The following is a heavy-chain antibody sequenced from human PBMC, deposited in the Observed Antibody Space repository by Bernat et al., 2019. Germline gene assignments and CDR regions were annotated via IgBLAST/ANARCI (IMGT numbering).Heavy chain of an antibody. Sequence: EVHLLESGGGLVQPGGSLRLSCAASGFTFTNYVMGWVRQAPGKRLEWVSSIGGGGDNTYYADSVKGRFTISRDNSKDTQYLQMNSLRAEDTAVYYCVKVKVESATPNDPHFDYWGQGTLVTVSS. CDR3: VKVKVESATPNDPHFDY. CDR1: GFTFTNYV. CDR2: IGGGGDNT. J-gene: IGHJ4*02. V-gene: IGHV3-23*01. D-gene: IGHD2-15*01.